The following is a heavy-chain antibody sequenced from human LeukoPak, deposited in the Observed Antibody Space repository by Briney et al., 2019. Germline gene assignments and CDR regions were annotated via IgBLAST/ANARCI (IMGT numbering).Heavy chain of an antibody. CDR3: ATRVGSRVSYYFDY. CDR2: FDPEDGET. D-gene: IGHD3-10*01. Sequence: ASVKVSCKVSGYTLTELSMHWMRQAPGKGLEWMGGFDPEDGETIYAQKFQGRVTMTEDTSTDTAYMELSSLRSEDTAVYYCATRVGSRVSYYFDYWGQGTLVTVSS. V-gene: IGHV1-24*01. CDR1: GYTLTELS. J-gene: IGHJ4*02.